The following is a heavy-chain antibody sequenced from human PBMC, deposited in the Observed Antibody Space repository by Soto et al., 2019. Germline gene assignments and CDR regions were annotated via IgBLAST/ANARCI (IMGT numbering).Heavy chain of an antibody. V-gene: IGHV1-18*01. J-gene: IGHJ4*02. CDR3: ARGRYGDY. D-gene: IGHD1-1*01. Sequence: QVHLVQSGAEVKKPGASVKVSCKGSGYTLTSYGITCVRQAPGKVLEWMGWISAHNDNTDYAQRLQGRVTVTRDTSTSTAYMELRSLRSDYTAGYYCARGRYGDYWGQGAMVTVSS. CDR2: ISAHNDNT. CDR1: GYTLTSYG.